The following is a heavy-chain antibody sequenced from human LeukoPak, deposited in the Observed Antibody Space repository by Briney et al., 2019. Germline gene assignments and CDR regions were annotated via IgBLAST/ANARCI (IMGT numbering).Heavy chain of an antibody. CDR3: AGVSSNYAFDY. CDR1: GFTFSSYA. D-gene: IGHD4-11*01. J-gene: IGHJ4*02. Sequence: GGSLRLSCAASGFTFSSYAMHWVRQAPGKGLEYVSAISNNGDSTYYANSVKGRFTISRDNSKNTLYLQMGSLRAEDMAVYYCAGVSSNYAFDYWGQGTLVTVSS. CDR2: ISNNGDST. V-gene: IGHV3-64*01.